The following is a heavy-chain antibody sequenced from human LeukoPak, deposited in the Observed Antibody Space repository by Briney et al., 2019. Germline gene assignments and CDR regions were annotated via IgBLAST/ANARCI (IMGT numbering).Heavy chain of an antibody. V-gene: IGHV4-59*01. D-gene: IGHD1-1*01. CDR2: IYYSGST. Sequence: TSETLSLTCTVSGGSISSYYWSWIRQPPGKGLEWIGYIYYSGSTNYNPSLKSRVTISVDTSKNQFSLKLSSVTAADTAVYYCARGWYNWNDEYWFDPWGQGTLVTVSS. J-gene: IGHJ5*02. CDR3: ARGWYNWNDEYWFDP. CDR1: GGSISSYY.